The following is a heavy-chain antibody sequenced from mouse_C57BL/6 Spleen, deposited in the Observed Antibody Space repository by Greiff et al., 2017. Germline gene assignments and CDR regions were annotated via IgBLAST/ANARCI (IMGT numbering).Heavy chain of an antibody. J-gene: IGHJ1*03. CDR3: ARNEVYYYGSSDWYFDV. Sequence: QVQLQQPGAELVKPGASVKLSCKASGYTFTSYWMHWVKQRPGQGLEWIGMIHPNSGSTNHNEKFKSKGTLTVDKSSSTAYMRLSSLTSVDSAVYYCARNEVYYYGSSDWYFDVWGTVATVTVS. V-gene: IGHV1-64*01. CDR2: IHPNSGST. CDR1: GYTFTSYW. D-gene: IGHD1-1*01.